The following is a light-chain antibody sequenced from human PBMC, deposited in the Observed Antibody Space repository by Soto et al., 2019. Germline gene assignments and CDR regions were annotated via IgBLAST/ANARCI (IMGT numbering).Light chain of an antibody. V-gene: IGKV3-15*01. Sequence: EIMLTQSPATLYVSPGETATLSFRARQSLSSKVAWYQQRPRQAPRLLIYATSSRASDVPARFSGTGSGTEFTLTIASLQSEDFAIYYCQQYNHWPRMLSFGGGTKVELK. CDR2: ATS. J-gene: IGKJ4*01. CDR1: QSLSSK. CDR3: QQYNHWPRMLS.